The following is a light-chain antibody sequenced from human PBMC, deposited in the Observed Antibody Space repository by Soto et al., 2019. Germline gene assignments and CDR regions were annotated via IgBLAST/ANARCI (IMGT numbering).Light chain of an antibody. CDR3: QRYNNWPPWT. CDR2: GAS. CDR1: QSVSSN. V-gene: IGKV3-15*01. J-gene: IGKJ1*01. Sequence: EILMTQSPATLSVSPGERATLSCRASQSVSSNLAWYQQKPGQAPRLLIYGASTRATGIPARFSGSGSGTEFTRTISSLQSEDFAVHYCQRYNNWPPWTFGQGTKVEIK.